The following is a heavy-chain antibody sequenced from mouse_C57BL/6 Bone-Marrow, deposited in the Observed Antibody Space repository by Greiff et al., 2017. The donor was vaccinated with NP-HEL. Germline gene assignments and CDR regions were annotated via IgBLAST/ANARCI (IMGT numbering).Heavy chain of an antibody. CDR1: GYTFTSYW. D-gene: IGHD1-1*01. V-gene: IGHV1-61*01. J-gene: IGHJ4*01. CDR2: IYPSDSET. CDR3: VRLYYGPVYAMAY. Sequence: QVQLQQPGAELVRPGSSVKLSCKASGYTFTSYWMDWVKQRPGQGLEWIGNIYPSDSETNYNQKFKDKATLTVDKSSSTAYMQLSSLTSEDSAVYYCVRLYYGPVYAMAYWGQGTSVTVSS.